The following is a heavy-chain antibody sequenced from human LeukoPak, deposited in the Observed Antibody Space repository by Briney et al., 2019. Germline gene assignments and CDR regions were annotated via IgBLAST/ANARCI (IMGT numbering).Heavy chain of an antibody. J-gene: IGHJ4*02. Sequence: ASVKVSCKASGYTFTSYGISWVRQAPGQGLEWMGWISAYNGNTNYAQKLQGRVTMTTDTSTGTAYMELRSLRSDDTAVYYCARDLLLWFGELPGDYWGQGTLVTVSS. CDR2: ISAYNGNT. CDR3: ARDLLLWFGELPGDY. V-gene: IGHV1-18*01. CDR1: GYTFTSYG. D-gene: IGHD3-10*01.